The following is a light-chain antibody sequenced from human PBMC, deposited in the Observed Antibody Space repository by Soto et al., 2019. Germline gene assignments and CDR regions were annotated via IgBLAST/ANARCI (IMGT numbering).Light chain of an antibody. CDR1: SSDVGGYKY. J-gene: IGLJ1*01. CDR2: DVS. V-gene: IGLV2-14*01. Sequence: SALTQPASVSGSPGQSITISCTGTSSDVGGYKYVSWYQQHPGKAPKLMIYDVSNRPSGVSNRFSGSKSGNTASLTISGLQAEDEADYYCSSYTSSSTLFGTGTKVTVL. CDR3: SSYTSSSTL.